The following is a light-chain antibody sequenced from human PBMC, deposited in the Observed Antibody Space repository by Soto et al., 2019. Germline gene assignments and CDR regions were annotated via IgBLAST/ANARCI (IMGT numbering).Light chain of an antibody. CDR3: SSYAGTYTWV. Sequence: QSALTQPRSVSGSPGQSVTISCTGTSGDVGGYNYVSWYQQRPGEAPKLMIYDVTGRPSGVPDRFSASKSGNTASLTISGLQADDEADYYCSSYAGTYTWVFGGGTKVTVL. CDR1: SGDVGGYNY. CDR2: DVT. V-gene: IGLV2-11*01. J-gene: IGLJ3*02.